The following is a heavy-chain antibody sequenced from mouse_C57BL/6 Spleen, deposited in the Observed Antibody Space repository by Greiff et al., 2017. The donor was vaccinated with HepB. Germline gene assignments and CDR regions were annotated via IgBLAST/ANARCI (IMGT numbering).Heavy chain of an antibody. D-gene: IGHD1-1*01. Sequence: VKLVESGPELVKPGASVKISCKASGYAFSSSWMNWVKQRPGKGLEWIGRIYPGDGDTNYNGKFKGKATLTADKSSSTAYMQLSSLTSEDSAVYFCARGYYGSSYSYYFDYWGQGTTLTVSS. J-gene: IGHJ2*01. CDR2: IYPGDGDT. CDR1: GYAFSSSW. V-gene: IGHV1-82*01. CDR3: ARGYYGSSYSYYFDY.